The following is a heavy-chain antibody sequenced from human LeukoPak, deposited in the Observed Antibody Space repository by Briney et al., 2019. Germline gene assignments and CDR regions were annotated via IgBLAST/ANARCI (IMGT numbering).Heavy chain of an antibody. D-gene: IGHD6-13*01. CDR3: ARARQQLYYYYGMDV. J-gene: IGHJ6*02. Sequence: GGSLRLSCAASGFTFSSDSMNWVRQAPGKGLEWVSSISSSRSYIYYADSMKGRFTISRDNAKSSLYLQMNSLRAEDTAVYYCARARQQLYYYYGMDVWGQGTTVTVSS. V-gene: IGHV3-21*01. CDR1: GFTFSSDS. CDR2: ISSSRSYI.